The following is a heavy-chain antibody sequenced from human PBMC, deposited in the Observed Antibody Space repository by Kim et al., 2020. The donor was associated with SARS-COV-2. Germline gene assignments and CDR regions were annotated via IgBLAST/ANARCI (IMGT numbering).Heavy chain of an antibody. J-gene: IGHJ3*02. CDR3: ARGGIVGATLRDDAFDI. CDR2: INHSGST. D-gene: IGHD1-26*01. CDR1: GGSFSGYY. V-gene: IGHV4-34*01. Sequence: SETLSLTCAVYGGSFSGYYWSWIRQPPGKGLEWIGEINHSGSTNYNPSLKSRVTISVDTSKNQFSLKLSSVTAADTAVYYCARGGIVGATLRDDAFDIWG.